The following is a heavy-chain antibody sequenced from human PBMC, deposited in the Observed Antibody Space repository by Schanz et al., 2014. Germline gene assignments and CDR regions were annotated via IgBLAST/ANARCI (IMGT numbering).Heavy chain of an antibody. Sequence: QVQLVESGGGVVQPGGSLRLSCAASGFTFSSYALHWVRQAPGKGLEWVAFVPFDGSQKFYADSVKGRFTISRDNSKNTLYLQMNSLRAEDTAVYYCARPALWFGDNCFDPWGQGTLVTVSS. D-gene: IGHD3-10*01. CDR1: GFTFSSYA. V-gene: IGHV3-30*04. J-gene: IGHJ5*02. CDR2: VPFDGSQK. CDR3: ARPALWFGDNCFDP.